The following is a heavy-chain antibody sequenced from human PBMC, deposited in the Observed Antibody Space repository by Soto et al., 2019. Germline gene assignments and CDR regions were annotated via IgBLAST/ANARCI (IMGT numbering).Heavy chain of an antibody. Sequence: PGGSLRLSCAASGFIVNSNYMSWVRQAPGKGLEWVSTIYSGGSIYYADSVQGRFTVSRHNSKNTLYLQMNSLRAEDTAVYYCARGGNPNYYWGQGTLVTVSS. CDR1: GFIVNSNY. CDR2: IYSGGSI. J-gene: IGHJ4*02. D-gene: IGHD4-4*01. CDR3: ARGGNPNYY. V-gene: IGHV3-53*04.